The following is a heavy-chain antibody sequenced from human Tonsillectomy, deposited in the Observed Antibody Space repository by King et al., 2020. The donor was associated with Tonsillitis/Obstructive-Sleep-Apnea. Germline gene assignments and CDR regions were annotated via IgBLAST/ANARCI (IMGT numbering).Heavy chain of an antibody. CDR1: GYSFTSYW. CDR2: IDPSDSYT. Sequence: QLVQSGAEVKKPGESLRISCKGSGYSFTSYWISWVRQMPGKGLEWMGRIDPSDSYTNYSPSFQGHVTISADKSISTAYLQWSSLKASDTAMYYCARAYCSSTSCYWWFDPWGQGTLVTVS. CDR3: ARAYCSSTSCYWWFDP. V-gene: IGHV5-10-1*01. D-gene: IGHD2-2*01. J-gene: IGHJ5*02.